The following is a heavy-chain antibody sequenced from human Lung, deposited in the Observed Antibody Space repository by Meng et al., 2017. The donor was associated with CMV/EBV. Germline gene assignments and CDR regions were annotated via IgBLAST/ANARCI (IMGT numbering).Heavy chain of an antibody. Sequence: SCAVSGFTFSSYSVNWVRQAPGKGLEWVSSISSNSRYIFYADSVKGRFTISRDNAKNALHPQMNSLRDEDTAVYYCARVYCSRGSCSFDYWGQGTLVTVSS. D-gene: IGHD2-15*01. CDR3: ARVYCSRGSCSFDY. CDR2: ISSNSRYI. CDR1: GFTFSSYS. J-gene: IGHJ4*02. V-gene: IGHV3-21*01.